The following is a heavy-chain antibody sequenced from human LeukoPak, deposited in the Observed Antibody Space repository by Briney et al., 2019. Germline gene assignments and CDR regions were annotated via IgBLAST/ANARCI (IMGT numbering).Heavy chain of an antibody. D-gene: IGHD3-22*01. CDR2: ISYDGSNK. J-gene: IGHJ4*02. V-gene: IGHV3-30*18. CDR1: GFTFSSYG. Sequence: GRSLRLSCAASGFTFSSYGMHWVRQAPGKGLEWVAVISYDGSNKYYADSVKGRFTISRDNSKNTLYPQMNSLRAEDTAVYYCAKDRYYCDSSGYADYWGQGTLVTVSS. CDR3: AKDRYYCDSSGYADY.